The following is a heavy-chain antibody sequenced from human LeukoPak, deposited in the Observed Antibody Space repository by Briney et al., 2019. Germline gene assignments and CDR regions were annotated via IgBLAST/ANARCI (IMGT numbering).Heavy chain of an antibody. Sequence: SETLSLTCTVSGGSISSYYWSWIRQPPGKGLEWIGYIYYSGSTNYNPSLKSRVTISVDTSKNQFSLKLSSVTAADTAVYYCARDVYDFWSGYYRAGAFDIWGQGTMVTVSS. CDR3: ARDVYDFWSGYYRAGAFDI. J-gene: IGHJ3*02. V-gene: IGHV4-59*01. D-gene: IGHD3-3*01. CDR1: GGSISSYY. CDR2: IYYSGST.